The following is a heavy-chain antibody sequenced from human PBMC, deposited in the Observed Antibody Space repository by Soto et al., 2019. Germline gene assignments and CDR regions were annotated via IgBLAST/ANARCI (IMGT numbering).Heavy chain of an antibody. CDR1: GGSISSSSYF. CDR3: ARRSLSGFGWFDP. J-gene: IGHJ5*02. V-gene: IGHV4-39*01. Sequence: PSETLSLTCTVSGGSISSSSYFWGWIRQPPGKGLEWIGSIYYSGSTYYNPSLKSRVTVSADASKNQFSLKLTSVTAADTAVYYCARRSLSGFGWFDPWGQGTLVTVS. D-gene: IGHD6-19*01. CDR2: IYYSGST.